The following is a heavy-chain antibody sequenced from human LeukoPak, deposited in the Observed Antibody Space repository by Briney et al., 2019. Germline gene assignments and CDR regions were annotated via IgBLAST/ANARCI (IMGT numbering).Heavy chain of an antibody. CDR1: GLTFDDYG. Sequence: PGGSLRLSCAASGLTFDDYGMSWVRQAPGKGLEWVSGINWNGGSTGYADSVKGRFTISRDNAKNSLYLQMNSLRAEDTALYYCARNPQRGGSYLYNWFDPWGQGTLVTVSS. J-gene: IGHJ5*02. V-gene: IGHV3-20*04. D-gene: IGHD1-26*01. CDR3: ARNPQRGGSYLYNWFDP. CDR2: INWNGGST.